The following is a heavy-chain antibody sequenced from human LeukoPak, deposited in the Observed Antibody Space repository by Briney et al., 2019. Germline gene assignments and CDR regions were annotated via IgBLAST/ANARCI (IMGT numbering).Heavy chain of an antibody. CDR1: GYTFTSYY. Sequence: GASVKVSCKASGYTFTSYYMHWVRQAPGQGLEWMGIINPSGGSTSYAQKFQGRVTMTRDTSTSTVYMELSSLRSEDTAVYYCAREIGGYSSGWSHYYFDYWGQGTLVTVSS. CDR3: AREIGGYSSGWSHYYFDY. V-gene: IGHV1-46*01. D-gene: IGHD6-19*01. J-gene: IGHJ4*02. CDR2: INPSGGST.